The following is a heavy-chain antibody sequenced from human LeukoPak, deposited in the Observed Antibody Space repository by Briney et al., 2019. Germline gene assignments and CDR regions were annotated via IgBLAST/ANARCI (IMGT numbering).Heavy chain of an antibody. CDR3: ARGVRGVIIDY. J-gene: IGHJ4*02. CDR1: GFTFSSYW. Sequence: GGSLRLSCAASGFTFSSYWMSWARQAPGKGLEWVANIRHDGSEKYYVDSVKGRFTISRDNAKNSLYLQMNSLRAEDTAVYYCARGVRGVIIDYWGQGTLVTVSS. CDR2: IRHDGSEK. V-gene: IGHV3-7*01. D-gene: IGHD3-10*02.